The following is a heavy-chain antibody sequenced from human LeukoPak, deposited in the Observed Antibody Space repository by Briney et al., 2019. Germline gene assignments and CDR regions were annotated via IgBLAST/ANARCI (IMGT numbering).Heavy chain of an antibody. CDR2: ISAQHGQT. J-gene: IGHJ6*03. CDR1: GYSENFYG. CDR3: ARVVGLTGYSSSWYSGYYYYMDV. V-gene: IGHV1-18*01. D-gene: IGHD6-13*01. Sequence: ASVKVSCKTSGYSENFYGITWVRQVAGQGLEWMGWISAQHGQTEYAPNSQDRVTMTTDTYTNTAYMELRSLRSDDTAVYYCARVVGLTGYSSSWYSGYYYYMDVWGKGTTVTVSS.